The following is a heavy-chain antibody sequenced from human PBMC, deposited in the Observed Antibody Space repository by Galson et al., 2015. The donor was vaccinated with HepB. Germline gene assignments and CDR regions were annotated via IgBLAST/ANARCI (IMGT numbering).Heavy chain of an antibody. CDR1: GYSFTSYW. CDR3: ARAEGYSNPGHYYGMDV. J-gene: IGHJ6*02. CDR2: IYPGDSDT. Sequence: QSGAEMKKPGESLKISCKGSGYSFTSYWIGWVRQMPGKGLEWMGIIYPGDSDTRYSPSFQGQVTISADKSISTAYLQWSSLKASDTAMYYCARAEGYSNPGHYYGMDVWGQGTTVTVS. D-gene: IGHD4-11*01. V-gene: IGHV5-51*01.